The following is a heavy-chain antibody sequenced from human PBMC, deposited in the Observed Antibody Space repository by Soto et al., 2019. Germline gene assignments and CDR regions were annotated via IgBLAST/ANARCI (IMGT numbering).Heavy chain of an antibody. CDR1: SGSISSSNW. V-gene: IGHV4-4*02. Sequence: SETLSLTCAVSSGSISSSNWWSWVRQPPGKGLEWIGEIYHSGSTNYNPSLKSRVTISVDKSKNQFSLKLSSVTAADTAVYYCARGGEQQLADTNYFDYWGQGTLVTVSS. CDR3: ARGGEQQLADTNYFDY. J-gene: IGHJ4*02. D-gene: IGHD6-13*01. CDR2: IYHSGST.